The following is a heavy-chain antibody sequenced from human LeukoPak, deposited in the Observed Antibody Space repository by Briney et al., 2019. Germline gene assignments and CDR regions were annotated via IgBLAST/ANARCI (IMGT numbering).Heavy chain of an antibody. Sequence: PSETLSLTCTVSGVSISGNYWSWIRQPPGEGLECIGYSFYTGSTNYNPSLQSRVTISVDTSKNQFSLKLSSVTAADSAVYYCAIVYDSAGYSLNYFDYWGQGTLVTVSS. CDR2: SFYTGST. CDR3: AIVYDSAGYSLNYFDY. D-gene: IGHD3-22*01. J-gene: IGHJ4*02. V-gene: IGHV4-59*01. CDR1: GVSISGNY.